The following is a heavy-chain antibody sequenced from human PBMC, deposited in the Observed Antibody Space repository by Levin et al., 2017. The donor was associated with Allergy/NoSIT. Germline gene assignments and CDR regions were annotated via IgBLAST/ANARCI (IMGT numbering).Heavy chain of an antibody. CDR1: GFTFSDAW. CDR2: IKSKSGGGTA. J-gene: IGHJ4*02. CDR3: TTDVGDSWYTPPYDY. Sequence: SCAASGFTFSDAWMSWVRQAPGKGLEWVGRIKSKSGGGTADYAAPVKGRFTLSRDDSTNTLFLQMNSLKTEDTAVYYCTTDVGDSWYTPPYDYWGRGTLVTVSS. D-gene: IGHD6-13*01. V-gene: IGHV3-15*01.